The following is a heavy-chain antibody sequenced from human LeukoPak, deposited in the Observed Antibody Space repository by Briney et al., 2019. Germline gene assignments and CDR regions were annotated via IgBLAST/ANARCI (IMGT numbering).Heavy chain of an antibody. V-gene: IGHV3-30*02. CDR2: IRYDGSNK. J-gene: IGHJ4*02. CDR1: RFTFSSYG. Sequence: PGGSLRLSCAASRFTFSSYGMHWVRQAPGKGLEWVAFIRYDGSNKYYADSVKGRFTISRDNSKNTLYLQMNSLRAEDTAVYYCAKDRGSYFDYWGQGILVTVSS. CDR3: AKDRGSYFDY. D-gene: IGHD1-26*01.